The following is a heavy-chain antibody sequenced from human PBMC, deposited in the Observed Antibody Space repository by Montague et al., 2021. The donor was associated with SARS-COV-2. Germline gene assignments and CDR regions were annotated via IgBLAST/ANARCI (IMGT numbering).Heavy chain of an antibody. Sequence: SETLSLTCTVSNGSINSYYWSWVRQPSGKRLECIGYIYYRGSTNYHPSLESRGTMSIDTSKNQFSLKLRSVTAADTAVYFCAREGLHNWFDPWGQGTLVIVSS. J-gene: IGHJ5*02. CDR1: NGSINSYY. CDR2: IYYRGST. V-gene: IGHV4-59*01. CDR3: AREGLHNWFDP.